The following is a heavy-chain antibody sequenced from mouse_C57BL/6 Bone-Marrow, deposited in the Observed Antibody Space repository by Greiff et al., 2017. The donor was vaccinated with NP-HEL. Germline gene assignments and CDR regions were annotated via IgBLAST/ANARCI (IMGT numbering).Heavy chain of an antibody. CDR1: GFTFSSYA. CDR2: ISSGGDYI. J-gene: IGHJ3*01. D-gene: IGHD2-2*01. Sequence: EVKLEESGEGLVKPGGSLKLSCAASGFTFSSYAMSWVRQTPGKRLEWVAYISSGGDYIYYADTVKGRFTISRDNARNTLYLQMSSLKSEDTAMYYCTRAGYGYDGLLAYWGQGTLVTVSA. V-gene: IGHV5-9-1*02. CDR3: TRAGYGYDGLLAY.